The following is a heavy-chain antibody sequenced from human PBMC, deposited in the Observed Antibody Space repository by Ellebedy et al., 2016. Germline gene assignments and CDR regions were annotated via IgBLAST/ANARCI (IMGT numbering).Heavy chain of an antibody. CDR1: GFTISSYS. CDR2: ISSSSSYI. D-gene: IGHD5-18*01. CDR3: ARDSVHSYGYVWTYYYYGMDV. Sequence: GESLKISCAASGFTISSYSMNWVRQAPGKGLEWVSSISSSSSYIYYADSVKGRFTISRDNAKNSLYLQMNSLRAEDTAVYYCARDSVHSYGYVWTYYYYGMDVWGQGTTVTVSS. J-gene: IGHJ6*02. V-gene: IGHV3-21*01.